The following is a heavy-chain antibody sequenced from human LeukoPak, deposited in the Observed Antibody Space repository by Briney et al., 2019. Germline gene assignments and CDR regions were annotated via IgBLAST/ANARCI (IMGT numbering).Heavy chain of an antibody. J-gene: IGHJ4*02. D-gene: IGHD3-22*01. CDR1: GFTFSSYA. CDR2: ISGSGGST. V-gene: IGHV3-23*01. Sequence: TGGSLRLSCAASGFTFSSYAMSWVRQAPGKGLEWVSAISGSGGSTYYADSVKGRFTISRDNSKNTLYLQMNSLRAEDTAVYYCAKAHDSSGYYSPEPAVFDYWGQGTLVTVSS. CDR3: AKAHDSSGYYSPEPAVFDY.